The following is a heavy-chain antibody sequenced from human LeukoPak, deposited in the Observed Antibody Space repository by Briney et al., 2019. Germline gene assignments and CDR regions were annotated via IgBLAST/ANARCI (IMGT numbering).Heavy chain of an antibody. J-gene: IGHJ3*01. D-gene: IGHD3-22*01. CDR2: IYSGGTI. CDR3: GRAVHHLFYSDSRGYYRDAFDV. V-gene: IGHV3-53*01. CDR1: GFSLRTNY. Sequence: PGASLRLSCAASGFSLRTNYMSWVRQAPGKGLEWISAIYSGGTIRYSASVKGRFTITRDNSRDTLHLQMNNLRVDDTAVYYCGRAVHHLFYSDSRGYYRDAFDVWGRGTVVTVSS.